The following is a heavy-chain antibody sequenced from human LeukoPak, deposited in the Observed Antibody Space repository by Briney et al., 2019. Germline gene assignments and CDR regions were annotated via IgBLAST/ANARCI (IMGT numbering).Heavy chain of an antibody. D-gene: IGHD1-26*01. V-gene: IGHV4-59*01. Sequence: SETLSLTCTVSGGSISSYYWSWIRQPPGKGLEWIGYIYYSGSTNYNPSLKSRVTISVDTSKNQFSLKLSSVTAADTAVYYCARDPSGSYYLSGAFDIWGQGTMVTVSS. CDR1: GGSISSYY. CDR3: ARDPSGSYYLSGAFDI. J-gene: IGHJ3*02. CDR2: IYYSGST.